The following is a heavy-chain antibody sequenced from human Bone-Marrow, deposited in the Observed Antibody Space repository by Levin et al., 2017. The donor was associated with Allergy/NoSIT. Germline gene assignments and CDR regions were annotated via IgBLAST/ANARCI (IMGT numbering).Heavy chain of an antibody. CDR3: ARDLIESGYRHDASDI. CDR2: IRPDGNEK. V-gene: IGHV3-7*01. Sequence: GESLKISCAASGFTFSIYWMSWVRQAPGKGLEWVANIRPDGNEKYSVDSVKGRFTISRDNAKNSLYLQMNSLRDEDTAVYFCARDLIESGYRHDASDIWGQGTLVTVSS. CDR1: GFTFSIYW. D-gene: IGHD3-3*01. J-gene: IGHJ3*02.